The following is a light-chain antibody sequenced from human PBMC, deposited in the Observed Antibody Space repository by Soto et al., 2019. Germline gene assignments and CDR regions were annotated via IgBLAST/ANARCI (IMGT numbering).Light chain of an antibody. J-gene: IGLJ2*01. Sequence: QSVLTQPPSASGTPGQRVTISCSGTNSNIGNNYVYWYQQLPGAAPELLIYRNDQRPSGVPDRFSGSKSGTSASLAISGLRVGEGGGYYCAAWDDSLSVFFGGGTKVTVL. V-gene: IGLV1-47*01. CDR2: RND. CDR3: AAWDDSLSVF. CDR1: NSNIGNNY.